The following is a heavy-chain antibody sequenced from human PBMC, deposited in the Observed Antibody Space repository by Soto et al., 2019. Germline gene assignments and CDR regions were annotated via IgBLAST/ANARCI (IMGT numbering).Heavy chain of an antibody. CDR3: ATDRGVVGDGYNTQYFDY. V-gene: IGHV1-24*01. D-gene: IGHD1-26*01. J-gene: IGHJ4*02. CDR1: GYTLTELS. Sequence: VASVKVSCKVSGYTLTELSMHWVRQAPGKGLEWMGGFDPEDGETIYAQKFQGRVTMTEDTSTDTAYMELSSLRSEDTAVYYCATDRGVVGDGYNTQYFDYWGQGTLVTVSS. CDR2: FDPEDGET.